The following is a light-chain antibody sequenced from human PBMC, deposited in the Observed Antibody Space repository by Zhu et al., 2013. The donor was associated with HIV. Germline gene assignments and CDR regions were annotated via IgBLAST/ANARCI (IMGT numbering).Light chain of an antibody. J-gene: IGKJ3*01. CDR2: AAS. Sequence: DIQMTQSPSSVSASVGDRITITCRASQGISNSLAWYRQKPGQAPKRLIYAASSLQSGVPSRFSGSGSGTEFTLTISSLQPEDFATYYCHHVNDNPAFGPGTKVDVK. CDR3: HHVNDNPA. V-gene: IGKV1-12*01. CDR1: QGISNS.